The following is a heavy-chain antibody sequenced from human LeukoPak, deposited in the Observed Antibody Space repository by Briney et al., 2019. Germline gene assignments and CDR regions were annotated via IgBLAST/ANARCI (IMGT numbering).Heavy chain of an antibody. CDR3: ARDLIPYFDY. D-gene: IGHD2-21*01. J-gene: IGHJ4*02. CDR1: GFTFSSYP. CDR2: LSGSGSST. Sequence: GGSLRLSCAASGFTFSSYPMSWVRQAPGKGLECVSTLSGSGSSTYYAESVKGRFTISRDNSKNTLYLQMNSLRAEDTAVYYCARDLIPYFDYWGQGTLVTVSS. V-gene: IGHV3-23*01.